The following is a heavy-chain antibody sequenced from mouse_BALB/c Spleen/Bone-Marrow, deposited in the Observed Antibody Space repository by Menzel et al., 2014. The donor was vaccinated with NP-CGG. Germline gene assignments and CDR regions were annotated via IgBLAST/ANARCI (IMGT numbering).Heavy chain of an antibody. CDR2: INPYNDGT. D-gene: IGHD3-1*01. Sequence: VQLQQSGPELVKPGASVKMSCKASGYTFTSYVMHWVKQKPGQGLEWIGYINPYNDGTKYNEKFKGKATLTSDKSSXTAYMELSSLTSEDSAVYYFSIPIQLVLPYYFDYWGQCTALTVSS. CDR3: SIPIQLVLPYYFDY. V-gene: IGHV1-14*01. J-gene: IGHJ2*01. CDR1: GYTFTSYV.